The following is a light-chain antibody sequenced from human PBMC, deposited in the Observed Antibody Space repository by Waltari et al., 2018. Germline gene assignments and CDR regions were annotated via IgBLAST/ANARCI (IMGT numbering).Light chain of an antibody. V-gene: IGKV1-12*01. Sequence: DIQMTQSPSSVSASVGDRVTITCRASPGVSTRLAWYQQRPGKAPNLLIYAASNLQPGVPSRFSATGSGTEFTLTIGSLQPEDSATYFCQQGISFPLTFGQGTRLEIK. CDR1: PGVSTR. CDR3: QQGISFPLT. CDR2: AAS. J-gene: IGKJ5*01.